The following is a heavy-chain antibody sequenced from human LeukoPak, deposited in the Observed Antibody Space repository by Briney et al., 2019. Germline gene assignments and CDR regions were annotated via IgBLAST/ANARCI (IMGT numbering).Heavy chain of an antibody. CDR1: GGSISSGSYY. Sequence: SETLPLTCTVSGGSISSGSYYWSWIRQPAGKGLEWIGRIYTSGSTNYNPSLKSRVTISVDTSKNQFSLKLSSVTAADTAVYYCARGGITMVRGGNWFDPWGQGTLVTVSS. V-gene: IGHV4-61*02. CDR2: IYTSGST. CDR3: ARGGITMVRGGNWFDP. D-gene: IGHD3-10*01. J-gene: IGHJ5*02.